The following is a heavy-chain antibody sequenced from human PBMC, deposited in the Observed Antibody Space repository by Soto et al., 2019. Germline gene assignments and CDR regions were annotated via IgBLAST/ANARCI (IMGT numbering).Heavy chain of an antibody. D-gene: IGHD5-12*01. Sequence: PGGSLRLSCAASGFTFSSYSMNWVRQAPGKGLEWVSSISSSSSYIYYADSVKGRFTISRDNAKNSLYLQMNGLRAEDTAVYYCARELAGGYEWGYYYYYYGMDVWGQGTTVTVSS. J-gene: IGHJ6*02. CDR2: ISSSSSYI. V-gene: IGHV3-21*01. CDR1: GFTFSSYS. CDR3: ARELAGGYEWGYYYYYYGMDV.